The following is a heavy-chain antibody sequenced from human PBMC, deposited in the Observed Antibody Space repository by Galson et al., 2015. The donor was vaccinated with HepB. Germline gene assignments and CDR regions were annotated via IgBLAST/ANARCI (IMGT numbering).Heavy chain of an antibody. Sequence: SLRLSCAASGFTFSSYGMHWVRQAPGKGLEWVAVISYDGSNKYYADSVKGRFTISRDNSKNTLYLQMNSLRAEDTAVYYCAKGSFLEWGHWFDPWGQGTLVTVSP. V-gene: IGHV3-30*18. J-gene: IGHJ5*02. CDR1: GFTFSSYG. CDR2: ISYDGSNK. D-gene: IGHD3-3*01. CDR3: AKGSFLEWGHWFDP.